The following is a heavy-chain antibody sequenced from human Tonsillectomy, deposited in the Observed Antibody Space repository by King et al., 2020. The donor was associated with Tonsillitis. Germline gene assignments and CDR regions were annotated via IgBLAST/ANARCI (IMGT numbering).Heavy chain of an antibody. D-gene: IGHD4-11*01. V-gene: IGHV4-61*01. J-gene: IGHJ5*02. CDR1: GGSVSGSTYY. Sequence: VQLQESGPGLVKPSETLSLTCTVSGGSVSGSTYYWSWIRQPPGKGLEWIGYIYYSGSTNYNPSLKSRVTMSVDTSKNRFHLKLTSVTAADTAVYYCARENDYLGAPQLDPCGQGTLFTVSS. CDR2: IYYSGST. CDR3: ARENDYLGAPQLDP.